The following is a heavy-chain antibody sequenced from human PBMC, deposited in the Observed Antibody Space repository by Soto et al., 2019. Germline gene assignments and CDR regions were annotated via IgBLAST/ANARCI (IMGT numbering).Heavy chain of an antibody. CDR2: ISSSSSTI. CDR1: GFTFSSYS. J-gene: IGHJ4*02. Sequence: GGSLRLSCAASGFTFSSYSMNWVRQAPGKGLEWVSYISSSSSTIYYADSVKGRFTIYRDNDKNSLYLQMNSLSDEDTAVYYCARAAELSGSYFSYWGQGTLVTVSS. V-gene: IGHV3-48*02. CDR3: ARAAELSGSYFSY. D-gene: IGHD1-26*01.